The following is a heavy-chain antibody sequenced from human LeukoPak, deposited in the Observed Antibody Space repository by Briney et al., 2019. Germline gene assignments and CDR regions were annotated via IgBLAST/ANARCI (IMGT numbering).Heavy chain of an antibody. D-gene: IGHD1-1*01. V-gene: IGHV4-4*07. CDR1: GGSISSYY. CDR2: IYSSGST. J-gene: IGHJ4*02. Sequence: PSETLSLTCSVSGGSISSYYWSWVRQPAGKGLEWIGRIYSSGSTNYNPSLNSRVTMSVDTSNNQFSLRLTSVTAADTAVYYCARGVLEHFDYWGQGTLVTVSS. CDR3: ARGVLEHFDY.